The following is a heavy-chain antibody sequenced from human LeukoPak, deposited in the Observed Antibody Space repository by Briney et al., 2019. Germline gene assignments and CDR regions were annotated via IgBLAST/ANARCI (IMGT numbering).Heavy chain of an antibody. CDR3: AREYCSTTRCYMADY. CDR2: ISGYNGNT. V-gene: IGHV1-18*01. J-gene: IGHJ4*02. D-gene: IGHD2-2*01. Sequence: GASVKVSCKASGGTFSSYAISWVRQAPGQGLEWMGWISGYNGNTNYVQKLQGRVTMTTDTSTSTAYMELRSLRSDDTAVYYCAREYCSTTRCYMADYWGQGTLVTVSS. CDR1: GGTFSSYA.